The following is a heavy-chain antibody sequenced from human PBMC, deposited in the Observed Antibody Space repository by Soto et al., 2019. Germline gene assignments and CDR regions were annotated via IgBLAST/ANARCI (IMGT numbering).Heavy chain of an antibody. CDR3: ARALLLWFGEGTWFDP. V-gene: IGHV1-3*01. CDR1: GYTFTSYA. J-gene: IGHJ5*02. CDR2: INAGNGNT. Sequence: ASVKVSFKASGYTFTSYAMHWVGQAPGQRLEWMGWINAGNGNTKYSQKFQGRVTITRDTSASTAYMELSSLRSEDTAVYYCARALLLWFGEGTWFDPWGQGTLVTVS. D-gene: IGHD3-10*01.